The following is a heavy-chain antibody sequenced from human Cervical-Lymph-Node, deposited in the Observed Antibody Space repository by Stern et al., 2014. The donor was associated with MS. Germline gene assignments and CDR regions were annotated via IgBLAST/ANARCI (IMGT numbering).Heavy chain of an antibody. Sequence: EEQLVESGGDLVQPGRSLRLSCAASGFRFDASAMYWVRQAPGKGLEWVSGISWRSGKIGYADSVQGRFTISRDNVKNSLFLQMNSLRSEDTASYYCARAIGFCSGGNCEPYYYYGIDVWGQGTRVTVSS. J-gene: IGHJ6*02. V-gene: IGHV3-9*01. CDR2: ISWRSGKI. CDR1: GFRFDASA. D-gene: IGHD2-15*01. CDR3: ARAIGFCSGGNCEPYYYYGIDV.